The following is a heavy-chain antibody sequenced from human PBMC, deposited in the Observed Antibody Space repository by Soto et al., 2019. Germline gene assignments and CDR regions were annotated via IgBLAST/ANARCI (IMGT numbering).Heavy chain of an antibody. V-gene: IGHV3-15*01. D-gene: IGHD2-2*01. CDR3: TTDPHYCSSTICTIVNYYYGMDV. Sequence: GSLRLSCAASGFTFSNAWMSWVRQAPGKGLEWVGRIKSKTDGGTTDYAAPVKGRFTISRDDSKNTLYLQMNSLKTEDTAVYYCTTDPHYCSSTICTIVNYYYGMDVWRQGTTVTVS. J-gene: IGHJ6*02. CDR2: IKSKTDGGTT. CDR1: GFTFSNAW.